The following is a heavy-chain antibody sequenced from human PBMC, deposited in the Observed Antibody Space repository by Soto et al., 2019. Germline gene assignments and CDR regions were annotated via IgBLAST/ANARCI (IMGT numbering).Heavy chain of an antibody. CDR2: IIPIFGTA. CDR1: GGTFSSYA. J-gene: IGHJ4*02. Sequence: QVQLVQSGAEVKKPGSSVKVSCKASGGTFSSYAISWVRQAPGQGLEWMGGIIPIFGTANYAQKFQGRVTITADESTSTAYMELSSLRSEDTAVYYCATENYDFWGGYTYYFDYWGQGTLVTVSS. V-gene: IGHV1-69*12. CDR3: ATENYDFWGGYTYYFDY. D-gene: IGHD3-3*01.